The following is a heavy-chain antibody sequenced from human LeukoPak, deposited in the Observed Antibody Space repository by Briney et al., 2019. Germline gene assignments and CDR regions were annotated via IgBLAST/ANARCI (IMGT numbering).Heavy chain of an antibody. CDR2: ISAYNGNT. CDR3: ARGVVVAATYNWFDS. Sequence: GASVKVSCKASGYTFTSYGITWMRQAPGQGLEWMGWISAYNGNTNYAQKVQGRVTMTTDTSTRTAYMELRSLRSDDTAVYYCARGVVVAATYNWFDSWGQGTLVTVSS. CDR1: GYTFTSYG. J-gene: IGHJ5*01. V-gene: IGHV1-18*01. D-gene: IGHD2-15*01.